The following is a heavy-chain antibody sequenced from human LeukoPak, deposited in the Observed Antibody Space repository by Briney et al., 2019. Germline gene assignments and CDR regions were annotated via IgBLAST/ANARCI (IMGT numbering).Heavy chain of an antibody. CDR1: GFTFSSYT. D-gene: IGHD2-15*01. J-gene: IGHJ4*02. Sequence: PGGSLRLSCTSSGFTFSSYTMNWVRQAPWKGLEWVSSISRGSGYIYYADSVKGRFTISRDNAKNSLYLQMNSLRAEDTAVYYCAREYCSGGSCHFDYWGQGSLVTVSS. CDR3: AREYCSGGSCHFDY. V-gene: IGHV3-21*01. CDR2: ISRGSGYI.